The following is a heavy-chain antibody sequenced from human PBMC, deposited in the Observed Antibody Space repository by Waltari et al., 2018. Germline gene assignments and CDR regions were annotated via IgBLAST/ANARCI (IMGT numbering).Heavy chain of an antibody. CDR2: ISSSSSTI. J-gene: IGHJ4*02. Sequence: EVQLVESGGGLVQPGGSLRLSCAASGFTFSSYSMNWVRQAPGKGLEWVSYISSSSSTIYYADSVKGRFTISRDNAKNSRYLQMNSLRAEDTAVYYCARDSSGWSGDYWGQGTLVTVSS. CDR3: ARDSSGWSGDY. CDR1: GFTFSSYS. V-gene: IGHV3-48*01. D-gene: IGHD6-19*01.